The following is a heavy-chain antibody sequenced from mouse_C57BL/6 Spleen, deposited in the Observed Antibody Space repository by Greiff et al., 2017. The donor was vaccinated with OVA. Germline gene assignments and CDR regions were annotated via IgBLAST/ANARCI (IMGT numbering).Heavy chain of an antibody. D-gene: IGHD2-4*01. Sequence: EVQLVESGGGLVKPGGSLKLSCAASGFTFSDYGMHWVRQAPEKGLEWVAYISSGSSTIYYADTVKGGFTISRDNAKNTLFLQMTSLRSEDTAMYYCARDDYDGFADWGQGTLVTVSA. J-gene: IGHJ3*01. CDR1: GFTFSDYG. V-gene: IGHV5-17*01. CDR2: ISSGSSTI. CDR3: ARDDYDGFAD.